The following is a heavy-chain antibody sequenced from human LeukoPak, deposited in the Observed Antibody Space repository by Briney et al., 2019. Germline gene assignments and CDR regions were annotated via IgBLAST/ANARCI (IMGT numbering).Heavy chain of an antibody. V-gene: IGHV3-23*01. Sequence: GGSLRLSCAASGFTFSTYAMSWVRQAPGKGLEWVSAISGSGGSTYYADSVKGRFTISRDNAKDSLYLQMNSLGAEDTAVYYCAREERDGYNYYWYFDLWGRGTLVTVSS. CDR2: ISGSGGST. CDR3: AREERDGYNYYWYFDL. CDR1: GFTFSTYA. D-gene: IGHD5-24*01. J-gene: IGHJ2*01.